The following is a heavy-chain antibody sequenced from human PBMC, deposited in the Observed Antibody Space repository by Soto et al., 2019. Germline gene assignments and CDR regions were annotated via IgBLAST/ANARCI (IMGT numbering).Heavy chain of an antibody. CDR3: ARDAGYSGYDYEAIAVDPFGY. CDR2: IYYSGST. J-gene: IGHJ4*02. V-gene: IGHV4-61*01. CDR1: GGSVSSGSYY. D-gene: IGHD5-12*01. Sequence: QVQLQESGPGLVKPSETLSLTCTVSGGSVSSGSYYWSWIRQPPGKGLEWIGYIYYSGSTNYNPSLKSRVTIPVDTSKNQLSLKLSSVTAAGTAVYYCARDAGYSGYDYEAIAVDPFGYWGQGTLVTVSS.